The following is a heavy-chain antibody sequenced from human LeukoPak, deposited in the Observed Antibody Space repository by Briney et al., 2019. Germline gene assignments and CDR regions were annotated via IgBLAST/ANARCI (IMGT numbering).Heavy chain of an antibody. CDR1: GFTFSSYW. CDR2: IKQDGSEK. CDR3: AKGIWFGERNFDY. Sequence: GGSLRLSCAASGFTFSSYWMSWVRQAPGKGLEWVANIKQDGSEKYYVDSVKGRFTISRDNAKNSLYLQMNSLRAEDTAVYYCAKGIWFGERNFDYWGQGTLVTVSS. D-gene: IGHD3-10*01. J-gene: IGHJ4*02. V-gene: IGHV3-7*03.